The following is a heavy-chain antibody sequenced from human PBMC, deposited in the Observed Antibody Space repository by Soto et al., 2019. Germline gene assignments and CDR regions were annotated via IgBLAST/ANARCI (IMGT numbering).Heavy chain of an antibody. V-gene: IGHV3-23*01. CDR2: ISGTSGRT. CDR1: GFTFSSYA. J-gene: IGHJ4*02. Sequence: EVQLLESGGGLVQPGGSLRLSCAASGFTFSSYAMNWVRQAPGKGLEWVSSISGTSGRTYYADSVEGLFTISRDNSKNPLYLQIDSLRAEDTAVYYCAKEEGSGWYYFDYWGQGTLVSVSS. CDR3: AKEEGSGWYYFDY. D-gene: IGHD6-19*01.